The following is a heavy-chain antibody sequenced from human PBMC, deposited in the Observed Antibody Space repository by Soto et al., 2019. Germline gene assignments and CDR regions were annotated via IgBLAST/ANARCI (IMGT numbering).Heavy chain of an antibody. J-gene: IGHJ3*02. CDR2: IYSCGST. D-gene: IGHD6-6*01. V-gene: IGHV3-66*01. Sequence: EVQLVESGGGLVQPGGSLRLSCAASGFTVSSNYMSWVRQAPGKGLEWVSVIYSCGSTYYADSMKRRFTISRDNSKNTLYLQMHSLRSEDTAVYYCARKIEYSSSSAAFDIWGQGTMVTVSS. CDR1: GFTVSSNY. CDR3: ARKIEYSSSSAAFDI.